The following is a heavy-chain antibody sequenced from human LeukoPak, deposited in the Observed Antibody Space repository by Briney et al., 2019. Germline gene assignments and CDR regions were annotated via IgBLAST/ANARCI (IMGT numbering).Heavy chain of an antibody. CDR2: INHSGST. V-gene: IGHV4-34*01. D-gene: IGHD1-26*01. CDR1: GGSFSGYY. J-gene: IGHJ4*02. Sequence: SETLSLTCAVYGGSFSGYYWSWLRQPPGKGLEWIGEINHSGSTNYNPSLKRRVTISVDTSKNQFSLKLSSVTAADTAVYYCASGGSYSHADYWGQGTLVTVSS. CDR3: ASGGSYSHADY.